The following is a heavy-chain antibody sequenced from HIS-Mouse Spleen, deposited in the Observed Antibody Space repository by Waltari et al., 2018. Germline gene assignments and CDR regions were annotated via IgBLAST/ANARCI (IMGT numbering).Heavy chain of an antibody. Sequence: QVQLQESGPGLVKPSQTLSLTCTVSGGSISSGGYYWSWIRQHPGKGLEWIGYIYYSGGTYSNPALKSRFTTSVDTSKNQFSLKLSSVTAADTAVYYCARSPYYDFWSGYSDNWFDPWGQGTLVTVSS. CDR3: ARSPYYDFWSGYSDNWFDP. CDR1: GGSISSGGYY. D-gene: IGHD3-3*01. V-gene: IGHV4-31*03. J-gene: IGHJ5*02. CDR2: IYYSGGT.